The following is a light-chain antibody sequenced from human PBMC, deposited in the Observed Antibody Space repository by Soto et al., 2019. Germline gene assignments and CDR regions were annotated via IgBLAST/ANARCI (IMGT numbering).Light chain of an antibody. CDR2: KAT. CDR3: QQYNIYGS. J-gene: IGKJ1*01. V-gene: IGKV1-5*03. Sequence: DIQMTQSPSTLSASVGDRVTMTCRASQNITNLLAWYQQKPGKAPKLLIYKATNLEKGVPSRFSGSGSGTQFSLTIDRLQAEDFATYYCQQYNIYGSFGRGNTVDI. CDR1: QNITNL.